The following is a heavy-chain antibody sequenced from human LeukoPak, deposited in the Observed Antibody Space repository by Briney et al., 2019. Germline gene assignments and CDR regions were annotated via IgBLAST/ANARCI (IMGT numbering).Heavy chain of an antibody. CDR1: GFTFSSYS. D-gene: IGHD1-26*01. V-gene: IGHV3-21*01. Sequence: GGSLRLSCAASGFTFSSYSMNWVRQAPGKGLEWVSSISSSSSYIYYADSVKGRFTISRDNSKNTLYLQMNSLRAEDTAVYYCARDPLSGSYPSYWGQGTLVTVSS. CDR2: ISSSSSYI. J-gene: IGHJ4*02. CDR3: ARDPLSGSYPSY.